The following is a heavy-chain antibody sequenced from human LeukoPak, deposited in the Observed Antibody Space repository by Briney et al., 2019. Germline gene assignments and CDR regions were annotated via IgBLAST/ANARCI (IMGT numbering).Heavy chain of an antibody. V-gene: IGHV1-3*01. CDR1: GYTFTSYY. D-gene: IGHD6-19*01. Sequence: ASVKVSCKASGYTFTSYYMHWVRQAPGQRLEWMGWFNSDTGNREYSQKFQGRVSITRDTSANTAYMELNRLRPEDTAVFYCVRGGPNKSGWTLDYWGQGTLVTVSS. J-gene: IGHJ4*02. CDR3: VRGGPNKSGWTLDY. CDR2: FNSDTGNR.